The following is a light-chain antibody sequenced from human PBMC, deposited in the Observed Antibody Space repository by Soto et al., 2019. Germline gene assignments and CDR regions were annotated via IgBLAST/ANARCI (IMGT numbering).Light chain of an antibody. Sequence: TQSPSTLSASVGDRVTITCRASQSISSWLAWYRQKPGQAPRILIYNASIRVTGIPDRISGSGAGTDCTLTISRLEPEDFAVDYCQQNGRSTVTFGQGTRLEIK. J-gene: IGKJ5*01. CDR1: QSISSW. CDR2: NAS. CDR3: QQNGRSTVT. V-gene: IGKV3-20*01.